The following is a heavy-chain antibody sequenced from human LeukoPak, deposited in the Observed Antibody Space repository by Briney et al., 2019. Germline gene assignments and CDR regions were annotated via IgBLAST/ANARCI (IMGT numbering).Heavy chain of an antibody. V-gene: IGHV4-61*02. D-gene: IGHD1-26*01. CDR2: IYTSGST. CDR1: GGSISSGSYY. CDR3: ARGVGPTAYYYMDV. J-gene: IGHJ6*03. Sequence: SETLSLTCTVSGGSISSGSYYWSWIRQPAGKGLEWIGRIYTSGSTNYNPSLKSRVSISVDTSKNQFSLKLSSVAAADTAVYYCARGVGPTAYYYMDVWGKGTTVTISS.